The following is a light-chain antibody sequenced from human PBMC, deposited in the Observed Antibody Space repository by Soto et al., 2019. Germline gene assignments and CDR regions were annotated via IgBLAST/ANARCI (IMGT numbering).Light chain of an antibody. CDR3: QQYGSLPLT. V-gene: IGKV3-20*01. CDR2: EAS. J-gene: IGKJ4*01. Sequence: EVVLTQSPVTLSLSPGERATLSCRASQSFRGLLAWYQQKPGQAPRLLISEASNRATGIPGRFSGSGSGTDFTLTISRLEPEDFAVYYCQQYGSLPLTFGGGTKVDIK. CDR1: QSFRGL.